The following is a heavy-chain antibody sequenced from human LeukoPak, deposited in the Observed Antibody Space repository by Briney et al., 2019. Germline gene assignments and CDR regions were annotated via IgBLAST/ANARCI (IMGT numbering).Heavy chain of an antibody. Sequence: GGSLRLSCAASGFTFSDYYMSWFRQAPGKGLEWVGFIRSKAYGGTTEYAASVKGRFIISRDDSKSIAYLQMYSLKSEDTAVYYCTRGSDTIFGVSRDGFDYWGQGTLVTVSS. CDR2: IRSKAYGGTT. CDR1: GFTFSDYY. CDR3: TRGSDTIFGVSRDGFDY. D-gene: IGHD3-3*01. V-gene: IGHV3-49*03. J-gene: IGHJ4*02.